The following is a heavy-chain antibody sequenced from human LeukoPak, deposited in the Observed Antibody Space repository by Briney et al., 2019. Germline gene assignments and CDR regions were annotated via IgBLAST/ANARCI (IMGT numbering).Heavy chain of an antibody. CDR1: GFTFNDYA. CDR3: ARDPPYYYDSSGSYDY. Sequence: SLRLSCAAPGFTFNDYAMHWVRQAPGKGLEWVSGISWNSGSIGYADSVKGRFTVSRDNAKNSLYLQMNSLRAEDTAVYYCARDPPYYYDSSGSYDYWGQGTLVTVSS. V-gene: IGHV3-9*01. D-gene: IGHD3-22*01. CDR2: ISWNSGSI. J-gene: IGHJ4*02.